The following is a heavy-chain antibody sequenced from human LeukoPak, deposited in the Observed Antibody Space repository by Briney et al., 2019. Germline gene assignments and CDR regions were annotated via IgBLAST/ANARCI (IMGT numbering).Heavy chain of an antibody. CDR1: GFTFSNAW. J-gene: IGHJ4*02. D-gene: IGHD6-19*01. CDR3: AKGPLIEVAGGTWDY. CDR2: ISGSGGST. Sequence: PGGSLRLSCAASGFTFSNAWMSWVRQAPGKGLEWVSAISGSGGSTYYADSVKGRFTISRDHSKKRLYLEMNSLRAEDTAVYYCAKGPLIEVAGGTWDYWGQGTPVTVSS. V-gene: IGHV3-23*01.